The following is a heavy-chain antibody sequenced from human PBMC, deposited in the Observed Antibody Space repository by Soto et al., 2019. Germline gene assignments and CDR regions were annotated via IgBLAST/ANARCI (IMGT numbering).Heavy chain of an antibody. D-gene: IGHD4-4*01. CDR2: IIPLFGTT. Sequence: VLLVQSGTEVKKPGSSVKVSCKASGDSFNSFGISWVRQAPGQGLAWMGGIIPLFGTTNYAQKFQGRVTITADESTSTAYMELSSLRSGDTAVYFCARDDDYKELHFDYWGQGTLVTVSS. J-gene: IGHJ4*02. CDR3: ARDDDYKELHFDY. CDR1: GDSFNSFG. V-gene: IGHV1-69*01.